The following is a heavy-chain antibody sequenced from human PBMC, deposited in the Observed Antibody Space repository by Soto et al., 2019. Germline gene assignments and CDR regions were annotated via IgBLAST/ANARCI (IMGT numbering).Heavy chain of an antibody. CDR2: VYHSGNT. V-gene: IGHV4-4*02. J-gene: IGHJ4*02. Sequence: PSGSLSMTCAVYIDSVSIEKGCSWVRQPPGKGLEWIGEVYHSGNTNYNPSLKSRVIISVDKSKNQFSLKLSSVTDADTAMYYCARGERQQQRDYWGQGTLVTVS. D-gene: IGHD6-13*01. CDR3: ARGERQQQRDY. CDR1: IDSVSIEKG.